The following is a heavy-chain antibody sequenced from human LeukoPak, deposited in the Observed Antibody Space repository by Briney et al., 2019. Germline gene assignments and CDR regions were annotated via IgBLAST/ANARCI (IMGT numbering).Heavy chain of an antibody. CDR3: ARLGSGYSGCDS. J-gene: IGHJ4*02. D-gene: IGHD5-12*01. CDR1: GFTFSSYA. CDR2: ISYDGSNK. V-gene: IGHV3-30*04. Sequence: GSLRLSCAASGFTFSSYAMHWVRQAPGKGLEWVAVISYDGSNKYYADSVKGRFTISRDNSKNTLYLQMNSLRAEDTAVYYCARLGSGYSGCDSWGQGTLVTVSS.